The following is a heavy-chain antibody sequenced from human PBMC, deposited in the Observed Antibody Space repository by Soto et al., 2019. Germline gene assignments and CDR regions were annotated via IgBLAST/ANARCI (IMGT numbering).Heavy chain of an antibody. CDR3: TRPYYYDSSGYYYYGMDV. CDR1: GFTFSGSA. Sequence: GGSLRLSCAASGFTFSGSAMHWVRQASGKGLEWVGRIRSKANSYATAYAASVKGRFTISRDDSKNTAYLQMNSLKTEDTAVYYCTRPYYYDSSGYYYYGMDVWGQGTTVTVSS. J-gene: IGHJ6*02. CDR2: IRSKANSYAT. V-gene: IGHV3-73*01. D-gene: IGHD3-22*01.